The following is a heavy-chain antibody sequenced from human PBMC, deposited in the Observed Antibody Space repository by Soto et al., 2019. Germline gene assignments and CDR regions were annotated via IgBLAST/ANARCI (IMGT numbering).Heavy chain of an antibody. V-gene: IGHV1-69*01. J-gene: IGHJ4*02. CDR1: GVSFTRHA. CDR3: ATNEGRDGYSFDY. Sequence: SVEVSSRTSGVSFTRHAIICDRQAPGQGLEWMGGIIPIFGTPQYAEKFQDRVTITADESTSTAYMELSSLTSEDTAVYYCATNEGRDGYSFDYWGQGTLVTVSS. CDR2: IIPIFGTP. D-gene: IGHD5-12*01.